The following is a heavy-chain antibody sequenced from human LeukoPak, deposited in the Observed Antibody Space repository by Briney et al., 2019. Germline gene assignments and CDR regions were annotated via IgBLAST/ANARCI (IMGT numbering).Heavy chain of an antibody. Sequence: ASVKVSCRASGYTFTDYYMHWVRQAPGQGLEWMGWLNPNTLVTKYAQHFQGRVSMTWDTSISTGYMDLHSLTSDDTAVYYCARKDGGRDGMDVWGQGTTVTVSS. J-gene: IGHJ6*02. CDR1: GYTFTDYY. CDR3: ARKDGGRDGMDV. CDR2: LNPNTLVT. D-gene: IGHD4-23*01. V-gene: IGHV1-2*02.